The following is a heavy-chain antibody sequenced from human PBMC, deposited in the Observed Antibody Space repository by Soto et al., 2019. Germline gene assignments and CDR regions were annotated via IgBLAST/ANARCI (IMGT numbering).Heavy chain of an antibody. J-gene: IGHJ6*02. Sequence: ASVKVSCKASGYTFTGYYMHCVRQAPGQGLEWMGWINPNSGGTNYAQKFQGWVTMTRDTSISTAYMELSRLRSDDTAVYYCARDIGYSSGWYILGSKTYYYYGMDVWGQGTTVTVSS. CDR1: GYTFTGYY. V-gene: IGHV1-2*04. CDR2: INPNSGGT. D-gene: IGHD6-19*01. CDR3: ARDIGYSSGWYILGSKTYYYYGMDV.